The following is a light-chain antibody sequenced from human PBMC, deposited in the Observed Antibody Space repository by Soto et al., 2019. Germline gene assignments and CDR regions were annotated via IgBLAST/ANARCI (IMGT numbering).Light chain of an antibody. CDR1: QSLTSN. J-gene: IGKJ4*01. V-gene: IGKV3-15*01. CDR2: GAS. CDR3: QQYNNWPVT. Sequence: EIVMTQSPATLSVSPGERVTFSCRASQSLTSNLAWYQHKPGQAPRLLIYGASTGATGIPARFSGSGSGTEFTPTINSLQSEDFAIYYCQQYNNWPVTFGGGTKVDI.